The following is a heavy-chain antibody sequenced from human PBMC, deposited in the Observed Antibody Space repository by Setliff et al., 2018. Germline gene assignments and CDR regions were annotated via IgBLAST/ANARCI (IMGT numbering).Heavy chain of an antibody. CDR1: GASISSNNYI. Sequence: SETLSLTCTVSGASISSNNYIWGWIRQSPGKGLEWIGSIYYTGSTYYVPSLKSRVTISIDTSRNHFSLRLSSVTAADTAVYYCARHGFRPYYDFWCGPLWYFDLWGRGTLVTVSS. CDR3: ARHGFRPYYDFWCGPLWYFDL. D-gene: IGHD3-3*01. CDR2: IYYTGST. V-gene: IGHV4-39*01. J-gene: IGHJ2*01.